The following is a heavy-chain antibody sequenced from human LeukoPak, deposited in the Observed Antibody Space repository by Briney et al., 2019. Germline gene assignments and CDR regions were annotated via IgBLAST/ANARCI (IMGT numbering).Heavy chain of an antibody. V-gene: IGHV3-30-3*01. CDR2: ISYDGSNK. J-gene: IGHJ4*02. CDR1: GFTFSSYA. CDR3: AKDY. Sequence: AGGSLRLSCAASGFTFSSYAMHWVRQAPGKGLEWVAVISYDGSNKYYADSVKGRFTISRDNSKNTLYLQMNSLRAEDTAVYYCAKDYWGQGTLVTVSS.